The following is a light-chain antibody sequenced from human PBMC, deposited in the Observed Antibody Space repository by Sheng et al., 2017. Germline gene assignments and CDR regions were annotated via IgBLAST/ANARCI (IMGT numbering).Light chain of an antibody. CDR1: TSNIENNY. Sequence: QSVLTQPPSVSAAPGQKVSISCSGSTSNIENNYVAWYQQVPGTAPKLVMYDDDKRPSGLPDRLSGSKSGNTASLTISGLQAADETDYFCSSYTSTSPFVFGTGTKVTVL. V-gene: IGLV1-51*01. J-gene: IGLJ1*01. CDR2: DDD. CDR3: SSYTSTSPFV.